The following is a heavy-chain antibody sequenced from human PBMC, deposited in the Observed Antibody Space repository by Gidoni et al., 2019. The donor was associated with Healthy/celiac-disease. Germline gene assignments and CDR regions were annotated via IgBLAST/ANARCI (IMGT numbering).Heavy chain of an antibody. CDR3: AKPGYCSGGSYYYFDY. Sequence: EVQLLASGGGLVQPGGSLRLSCAASGFTFSSYAMSWVRQAPGKGLEWVAAISGSGGSTSYAASVKGRFTISRDNSKNTLYLQMNSLRAEYTAVYYCAKPGYCSGGSYYYFDYWGQGTLVTVSS. D-gene: IGHD2-15*01. J-gene: IGHJ4*02. CDR1: GFTFSSYA. CDR2: ISGSGGST. V-gene: IGHV3-23*01.